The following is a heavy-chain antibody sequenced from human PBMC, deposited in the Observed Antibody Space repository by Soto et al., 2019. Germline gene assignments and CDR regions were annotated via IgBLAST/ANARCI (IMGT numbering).Heavy chain of an antibody. V-gene: IGHV3-30-3*01. CDR1: VFTFSAYA. Sequence: GWSLRLSCAASVFTFSAYAMHWFRQAPGKGLEWLAVISYDGSTKFYADTVKGRFTISRGNSKNTLYLQMNSLRAEDSGIYYCARDGGECSRTSCHNEIPPAWFGPWGQGALVTVSS. CDR3: ARDGGECSRTSCHNEIPPAWFGP. J-gene: IGHJ5*02. CDR2: ISYDGSTK. D-gene: IGHD2-2*02.